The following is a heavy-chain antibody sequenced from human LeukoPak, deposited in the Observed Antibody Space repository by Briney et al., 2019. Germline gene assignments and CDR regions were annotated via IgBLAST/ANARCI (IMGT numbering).Heavy chain of an antibody. J-gene: IGHJ6*02. CDR3: ARVNQGRYYYYGMDV. CDR1: GGFISSYY. D-gene: IGHD1-14*01. Sequence: SETLSLTCTVSGGFISSYYWSWIRQPPGKGLEWIGYIYYSGSTNYNPSLKSRVTISVDTSKNQFSLKLSSVTAADTAVYYCARVNQGRYYYYGMDVWGQGTTVTVSS. V-gene: IGHV4-59*01. CDR2: IYYSGST.